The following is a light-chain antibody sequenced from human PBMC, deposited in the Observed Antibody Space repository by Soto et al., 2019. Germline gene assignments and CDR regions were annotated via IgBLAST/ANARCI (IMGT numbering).Light chain of an antibody. CDR1: QNITTY. V-gene: IGKV1-8*01. CDR3: QQYYSYPYT. Sequence: ALRMTQSPTSLSASTGDRVTITCRASQNITTYLAWYQQKPGKAPNLLIFAASNLQRGVPSRFSGSASGTDFTLTISRLQFEDFATYYCQQYYSYPYTFGQGTKLEIK. J-gene: IGKJ2*01. CDR2: AAS.